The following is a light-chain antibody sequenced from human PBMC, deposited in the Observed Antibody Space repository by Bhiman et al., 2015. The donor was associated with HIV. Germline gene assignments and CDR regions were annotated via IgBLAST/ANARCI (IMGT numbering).Light chain of an antibody. CDR3: QAWDSSTVV. J-gene: IGLJ2*01. Sequence: YVLTQPPSVSVAPGKSASITCGGNNIESKSVHWYQKRPGQAPVVVIYQDSKRPSGIPERFSGSNSGNTATLTISGTQAMDEADYYCQAWDSSTVVFGGGTKLTVL. CDR2: QDS. V-gene: IGLV3-21*01. CDR1: NIESKS.